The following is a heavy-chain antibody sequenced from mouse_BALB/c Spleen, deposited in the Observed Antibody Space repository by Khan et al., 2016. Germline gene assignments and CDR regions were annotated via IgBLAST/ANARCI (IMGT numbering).Heavy chain of an antibody. V-gene: IGHV6-6*02. D-gene: IGHD2-14*01. CDR2: IRLKSNNYAT. J-gene: IGHJ4*01. CDR3: TRQARYDDYYAMDY. CDR1: GFTFSNYW. Sequence: EVKLEESGGGLVQPGGSMKLSCVASGFTFSNYWMNWVRQSPEKGLEWVAEIRLKSNNYATHYAESVQGRFTISRDDSKSSVYLQMNNLRAEDTGIYYCTRQARYDDYYAMDYWGQGTSVTVSS.